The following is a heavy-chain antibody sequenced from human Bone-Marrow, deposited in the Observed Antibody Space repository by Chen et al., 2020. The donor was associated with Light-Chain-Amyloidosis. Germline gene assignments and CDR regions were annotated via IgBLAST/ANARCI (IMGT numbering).Heavy chain of an antibody. V-gene: IGHV3-30*18. CDR1: GFTFRTYG. D-gene: IGHD4-17*01. CDR2: SSYDGNNQ. Sequence: QVQLVESGGGVVQPGKSLRLSCAASGFTFRTYGMHWVRQAPGKGLEWVALSSYDGNNQYYSDSVKGRFTISRDNSKNTVYLQMNSLRLEDTALYYCAKDLQTYGDYDYYYYGLDVWGQGTAVTVSS. CDR3: AKDLQTYGDYDYYYYGLDV. J-gene: IGHJ6*02.